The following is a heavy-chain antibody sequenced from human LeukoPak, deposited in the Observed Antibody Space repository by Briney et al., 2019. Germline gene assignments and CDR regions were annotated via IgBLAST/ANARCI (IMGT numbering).Heavy chain of an antibody. D-gene: IGHD1-26*01. V-gene: IGHV1-24*01. CDR3: ATERVYSGSYHTYYYGMDV. J-gene: IGHJ6*02. CDR2: FDPEDGET. Sequence: ASLKVSCKVSGYTLTELSMHWVRQAPGKGLEWMAGFDPEDGETICAQKFQGRVTMTEDTSTDTAYMELSSLRSEDTAVYYCATERVYSGSYHTYYYGMDVWGQGTTVTVSS. CDR1: GYTLTELS.